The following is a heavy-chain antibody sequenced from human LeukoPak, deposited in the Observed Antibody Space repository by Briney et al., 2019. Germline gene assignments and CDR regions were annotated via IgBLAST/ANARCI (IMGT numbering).Heavy chain of an antibody. D-gene: IGHD5/OR15-5a*01. Sequence: GGSLRLSCAASGFTFSTYAMSWVRQAPGKGLEWVSVISGSGGSPHYADSVKGRFTISRDNSKNTLYLQMNSLRAEDMGVYYCAKGGSVTTPDDAIDIWGQGTMVTVSS. CDR3: AKGGSVTTPDDAIDI. V-gene: IGHV3-23*01. CDR2: ISGSGGSP. CDR1: GFTFSTYA. J-gene: IGHJ3*02.